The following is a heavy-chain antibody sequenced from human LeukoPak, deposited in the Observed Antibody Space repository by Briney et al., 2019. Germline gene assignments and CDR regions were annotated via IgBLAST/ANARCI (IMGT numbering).Heavy chain of an antibody. J-gene: IGHJ4*02. Sequence: SETLSLTCAVSGGSISSNHWWSWVRQPPGQGLEWIGEIFHSGSTNYNPSLESRVSISVDKSKNQLSLNLTSVTAADTAVYYCTRDPGAYDDYGNWGQGTLVTVSS. V-gene: IGHV4-4*02. CDR3: TRDPGAYDDYGN. CDR2: IFHSGST. CDR1: GGSISSNHW. D-gene: IGHD4-17*01.